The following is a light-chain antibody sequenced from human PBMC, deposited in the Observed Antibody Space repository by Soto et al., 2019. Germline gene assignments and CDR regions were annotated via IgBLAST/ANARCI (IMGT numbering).Light chain of an antibody. CDR2: DAS. Sequence: DIQMTQSPSTLSASVGDRVTITCRASQSIGSWLAWYQQRPGKDPNLLIYDASSLESGVPSRFSGSRSGTEFNLTINSLQPEDFATYYCQQLNSHPLTFGGGTKVDIK. J-gene: IGKJ4*01. CDR3: QQLNSHPLT. V-gene: IGKV1-5*01. CDR1: QSIGSW.